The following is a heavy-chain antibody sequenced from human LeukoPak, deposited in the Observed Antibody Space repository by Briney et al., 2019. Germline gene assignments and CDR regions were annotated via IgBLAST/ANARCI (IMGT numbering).Heavy chain of an antibody. CDR3: ARRDYDILTGYYIPVWFDP. V-gene: IGHV4-59*08. Sequence: SETLSLTCTVSGGSISSYYWSWIRQPPGKGLEWIGSIYHSGSTYYNPSLKSRVTISVDTSKNQFSLKLSSVTAADTAVYYCARRDYDILTGYYIPVWFDPWGQGTLVTVSS. J-gene: IGHJ5*02. CDR1: GGSISSYY. D-gene: IGHD3-9*01. CDR2: IYHSGST.